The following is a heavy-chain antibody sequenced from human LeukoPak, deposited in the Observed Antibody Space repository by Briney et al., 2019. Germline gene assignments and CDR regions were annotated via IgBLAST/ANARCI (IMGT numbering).Heavy chain of an antibody. CDR3: ARNWFDP. CDR2: IYSGGST. J-gene: IGHJ5*02. CDR1: GFTVSSDY. Sequence: GPLRLSCAASGFTVSSDYMSWVRQAPGKGLEWVSVIYSGGSTYYADSVKGRFTISRDKSKNTVYLQMNSLRFEDTAMYYCARNWFDPWGQGTLVTVSS. V-gene: IGHV3-53*05.